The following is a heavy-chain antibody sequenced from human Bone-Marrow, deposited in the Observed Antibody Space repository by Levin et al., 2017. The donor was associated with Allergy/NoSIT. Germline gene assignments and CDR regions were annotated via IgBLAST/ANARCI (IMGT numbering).Heavy chain of an antibody. CDR2: IYYSGST. J-gene: IGHJ4*02. Sequence: GSLRLSCTVSGGSVSSGSYYWSWIRQPPGKGLEWIGYIYYSGSTNYNPSLKSRVTISVDTSKNQFSLKLSSVTAADTAVYYCARDDSGWYLDYWGQGTLVTVSS. CDR1: GGSVSSGSYY. D-gene: IGHD6-19*01. CDR3: ARDDSGWYLDY. V-gene: IGHV4-61*01.